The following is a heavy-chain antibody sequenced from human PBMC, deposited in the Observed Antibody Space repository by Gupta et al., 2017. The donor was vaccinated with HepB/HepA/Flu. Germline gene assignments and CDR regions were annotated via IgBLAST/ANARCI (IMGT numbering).Heavy chain of an antibody. CDR3: APAWFASNWLDP. CDR2: IFSDDEE. J-gene: IGHJ5*02. Sequence: QVTLKESGPVLVKPTATLTLTCTVSGLSFSSAKMGVSWIRQPPGKPLEWLAHIFSDDEESYSPSLRNRLTVSKDTSKSQVVLTMTNMDPVDTATYFCAPAWFASNWLDPWGQGILVTVSS. CDR1: GLSFSSAKMG. D-gene: IGHD3-10*01. V-gene: IGHV2-26*01.